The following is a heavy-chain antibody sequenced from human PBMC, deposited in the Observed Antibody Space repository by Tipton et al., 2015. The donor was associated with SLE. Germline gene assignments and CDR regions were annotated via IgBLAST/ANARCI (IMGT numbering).Heavy chain of an antibody. CDR1: GGSISSSSYY. J-gene: IGHJ4*02. V-gene: IGHV4-39*01. Sequence: TLSLTCIVSGGSISSSSYYWGWIRQPPGKGLEWIGSYYYSGSAAYNPSLKSRVTISVDPSKDQFSRRLTSVTAADTAVYYCARGSPTGTTRLDYWGRGTLVTVSS. D-gene: IGHD1-7*01. CDR2: YYYSGSA. CDR3: ARGSPTGTTRLDY.